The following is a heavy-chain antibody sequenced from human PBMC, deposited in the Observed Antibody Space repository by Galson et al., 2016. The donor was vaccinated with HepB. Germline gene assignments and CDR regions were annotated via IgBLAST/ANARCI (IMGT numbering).Heavy chain of an antibody. CDR1: GFTFTKYE. V-gene: IGHV1-3*01. J-gene: IGHJ4*02. CDR2: INAGDGDS. Sequence: SVKVSCKASGFTFTKYELHWVRQAPGQRLEWMGWINAGDGDSNYSQNFQGRVTITRDTSASTVYMGLSSLRSEDTAMYYCATVHSGWYFGYWGQGSLVTVSS. D-gene: IGHD6-19*01. CDR3: ATVHSGWYFGY.